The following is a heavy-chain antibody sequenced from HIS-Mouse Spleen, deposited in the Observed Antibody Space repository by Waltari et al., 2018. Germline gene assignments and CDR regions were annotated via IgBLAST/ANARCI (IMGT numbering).Heavy chain of an antibody. Sequence: QVQLVQSGAEVKKPGASVKVSCKASGFPFSSYAMHWVRQAPGKGLEWVAVISYDGSNKYYADSVKGRFTISRDNSKNTLYLQMNSLRAEDTAVYYCARDMSTVVTSLFDYWGQGTLVTVSS. CDR1: GFPFSSYA. J-gene: IGHJ4*02. CDR3: ARDMSTVVTSLFDY. CDR2: ISYDGSNK. V-gene: IGHV3-30-3*01. D-gene: IGHD2-21*02.